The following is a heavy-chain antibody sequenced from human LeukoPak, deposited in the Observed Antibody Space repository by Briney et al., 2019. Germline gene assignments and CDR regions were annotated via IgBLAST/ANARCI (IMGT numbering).Heavy chain of an antibody. V-gene: IGHV3-30*04. CDR1: GFTFSSYA. CDR3: ARDLSYYDSPGSNPPGDY. CDR2: ISYDGSNK. Sequence: GGSLRLSCAASGFTFSSYAMHWVRQAPGKGLEWVAVISYDGSNKYYADSVKGRFTISRDNSKNTLYLQMNSLRAEDTAVYYCARDLSYYDSPGSNPPGDYWGQGTLVTVSS. J-gene: IGHJ4*02. D-gene: IGHD3-22*01.